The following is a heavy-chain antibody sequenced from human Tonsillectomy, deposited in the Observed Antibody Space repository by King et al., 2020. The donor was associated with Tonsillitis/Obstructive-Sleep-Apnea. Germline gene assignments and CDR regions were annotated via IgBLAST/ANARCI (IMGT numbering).Heavy chain of an antibody. Sequence: VQLVESGGGLVKPGGSLRLSCAASGFTFSSYSMNWVRQAPGKGLEWVSSSSSSSSYIYYADSVKGRFTISRDNAKNSLYLQMNSLRAEDTAVYYCARVSNWNPFDYWGQGTLVTVSS. CDR1: GFTFSSYS. J-gene: IGHJ4*02. D-gene: IGHD1-20*01. CDR2: SSSSSSYI. CDR3: ARVSNWNPFDY. V-gene: IGHV3-21*01.